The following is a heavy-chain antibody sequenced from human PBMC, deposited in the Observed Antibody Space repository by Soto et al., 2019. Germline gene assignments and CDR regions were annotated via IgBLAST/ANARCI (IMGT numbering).Heavy chain of an antibody. D-gene: IGHD2-2*01. J-gene: IGHJ6*02. CDR3: ARDFGEPAGYYYYGMDV. CDR2: IYYSGST. Sequence: SETLSLTCTVSGGSISSGGYYWSWIRQHPGKGLEWIGYIYYSGSTYYNPSLKSRVTISVDTSKNQFSLKLSSVTAADTAVYYCARDFGEPAGYYYYGMDVWGQGTTVTVSS. V-gene: IGHV4-31*03. CDR1: GGSISSGGYY.